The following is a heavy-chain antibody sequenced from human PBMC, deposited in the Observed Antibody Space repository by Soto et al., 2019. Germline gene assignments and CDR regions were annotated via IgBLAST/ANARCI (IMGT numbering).Heavy chain of an antibody. J-gene: IGHJ4*02. CDR2: INPSGDT. Sequence: QVQLVQSGAEVKKPGASVKISCKASGDTFTSYYMHWVRQAPGQGLEWMRIINPSGDTSYAQKFQGGVTMTRDTSTSTVYMELSSLRSEDTAVYYCARVYCSGGGCYGIDYWGQGTLVTVSS. V-gene: IGHV1-46*01. CDR3: ARVYCSGGGCYGIDY. CDR1: GDTFTSYY. D-gene: IGHD2-15*01.